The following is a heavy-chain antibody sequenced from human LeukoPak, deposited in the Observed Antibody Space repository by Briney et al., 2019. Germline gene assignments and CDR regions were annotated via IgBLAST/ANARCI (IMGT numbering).Heavy chain of an antibody. CDR3: ARDLRVVPRAFDI. CDR2: ISSSSSYI. CDR1: GFTFSSYE. V-gene: IGHV3-21*01. J-gene: IGHJ3*02. D-gene: IGHD3-22*01. Sequence: PGGSLRLSCAASGFTFSSYEMNWVRQAPGKGLEWVSSISSSSSYIYYADSVKGRFTISRDNAKNSLYLQMNSLRAEDTAVYYCARDLRVVPRAFDIWGHGTMVTVSS.